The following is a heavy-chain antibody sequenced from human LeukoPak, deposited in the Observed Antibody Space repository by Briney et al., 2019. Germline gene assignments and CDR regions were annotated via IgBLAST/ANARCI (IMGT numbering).Heavy chain of an antibody. D-gene: IGHD3-9*01. CDR1: VYTFTSYD. J-gene: IGHJ4*02. CDR2: IHPNSGDT. CDR3: ARDDWGWLSAPY. V-gene: IGHV1-2*02. Sequence: ASVNVSCKASVYTFTSYDINWVRQAPGQGLEWMGWIHPNSGDTIYAQKFQGRATMTKDTSISTAYMEVNSLDSDDTAVYYCARDDWGWLSAPYWGQGTLVTASS.